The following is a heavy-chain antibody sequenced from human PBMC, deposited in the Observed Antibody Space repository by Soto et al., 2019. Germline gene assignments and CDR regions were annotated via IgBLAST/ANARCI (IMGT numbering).Heavy chain of an antibody. CDR1: GLTLSSYS. Sequence: GGSLRLSCAASGLTLSSYSMNWVRQAPGKGLEWVSSLSSSSSYIYYADSVKGRFTISRDNAKNSLYLQMNSLRAEDTAVYYCARDAYYDDSSSYYSNFDYWGQGTLVTVSS. V-gene: IGHV3-21*01. J-gene: IGHJ4*02. D-gene: IGHD3-22*01. CDR3: ARDAYYDDSSSYYSNFDY. CDR2: LSSSSSYI.